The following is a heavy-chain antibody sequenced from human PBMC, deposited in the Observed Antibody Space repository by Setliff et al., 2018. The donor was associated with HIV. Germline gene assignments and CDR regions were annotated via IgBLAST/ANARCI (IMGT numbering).Heavy chain of an antibody. Sequence: SETLSLTCTVSGPSINIHYWSWIRQSPGQAFEWIGYIYSTGSTNYNPSLQSRVTVSMVASRNQFSLKVTYVTAADTAAYYCAKGAGFYGDYTFDHWGQGRQVTVSS. CDR1: GPSINIHY. J-gene: IGHJ4*02. D-gene: IGHD4-17*01. CDR3: AKGAGFYGDYTFDH. CDR2: IYSTGST. V-gene: IGHV4-59*11.